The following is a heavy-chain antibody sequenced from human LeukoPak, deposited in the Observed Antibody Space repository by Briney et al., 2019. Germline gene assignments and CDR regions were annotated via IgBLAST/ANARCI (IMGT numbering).Heavy chain of an antibody. CDR1: GFTFSSYA. D-gene: IGHD3-3*01. J-gene: IGHJ4*02. CDR2: ISGSGGST. CDR3: AKDQDFWSGYTRFDY. Sequence: GGSLRLSCAASGFTFSSYAMSWVRQAPGRGLEWVSAISGSGGSTYYADSVKGRFTISRDNSKNTLYLQMNSLRAEDTAVYYCAKDQDFWSGYTRFDYWGQGTLVTVSS. V-gene: IGHV3-23*01.